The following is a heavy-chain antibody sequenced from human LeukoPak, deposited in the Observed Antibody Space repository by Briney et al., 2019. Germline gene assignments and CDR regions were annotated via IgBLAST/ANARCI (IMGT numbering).Heavy chain of an antibody. CDR2: FHSSRTT. D-gene: IGHD3-10*01. J-gene: IGHJ5*02. Sequence: SETLSLTCTVSGGSISGYSWTWIRQPPGQGLEWIGYFHSSRTTSYNPSLTGRVIISVDTAMDQISLKLNSVTAADTAVYYCARGHLGLSPWGQGTLVTVSS. CDR1: GGSISGYS. V-gene: IGHV4-59*01. CDR3: ARGHLGLSP.